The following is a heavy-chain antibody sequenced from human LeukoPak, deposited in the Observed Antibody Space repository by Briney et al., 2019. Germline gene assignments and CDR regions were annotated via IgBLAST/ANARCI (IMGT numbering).Heavy chain of an antibody. CDR2: IYYSGST. J-gene: IGHJ4*02. V-gene: IGHV4-59*01. CDR3: ARGTAMVESGFDY. CDR1: GGSISSYH. Sequence: SETLSLTCTVSGGSISSYHWSWIRQPPGKGLEWIGYIYYSGSTNYNPSLKSRVTISVDTSKNQFSLKLSSVTAADTAVYYCARGTAMVESGFDYWGQGTLVTVSS. D-gene: IGHD5-18*01.